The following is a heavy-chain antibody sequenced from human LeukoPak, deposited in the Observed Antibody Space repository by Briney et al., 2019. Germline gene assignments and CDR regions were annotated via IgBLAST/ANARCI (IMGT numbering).Heavy chain of an antibody. V-gene: IGHV3-33*06. CDR2: IWYDGSNK. J-gene: IGHJ5*02. Sequence: PGGSLRLSCAASGFTFSSYGMHWVRQAPGKGLEWVAVIWYDGSNKYYADSVKGRFTISRDNSKNTLYLQMNSLRAEDTAVYYCAKDRTMTGVRWFDPWGQGTLVTVSS. D-gene: IGHD3-22*01. CDR3: AKDRTMTGVRWFDP. CDR1: GFTFSSYG.